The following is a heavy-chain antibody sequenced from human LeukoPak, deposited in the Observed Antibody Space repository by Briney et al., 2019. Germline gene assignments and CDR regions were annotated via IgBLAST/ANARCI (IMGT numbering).Heavy chain of an antibody. D-gene: IGHD3-16*02. CDR3: ARVRGLGVISPYFDY. CDR2: IDYSGST. CDR1: GGSISSGDYY. J-gene: IGHJ4*02. Sequence: SETLSLTCTVSGGSISSGDYYWSWIRQPPGKGLEWIGYIDYSGSTYYNPSLKSRVTISVDTSKKQFSLKLSSVTAVDTAVYYCARVRGLGVISPYFDYWGQGILVTVSS. V-gene: IGHV4-30-4*01.